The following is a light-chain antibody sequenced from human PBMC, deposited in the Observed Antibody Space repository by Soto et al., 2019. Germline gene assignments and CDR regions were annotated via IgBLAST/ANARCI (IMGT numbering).Light chain of an antibody. CDR2: QAS. J-gene: IGKJ2*01. Sequence: DIQMTQSPSTLSASEGDRVTITCRASQSISTWLAWYQQKPGKAPKLLIYQASNLESGVPSRFSGSGSGTEFTLTINSLQPDDFATYYCQRYSSYSPFGQGTKLEIK. CDR3: QRYSSYSP. CDR1: QSISTW. V-gene: IGKV1-5*03.